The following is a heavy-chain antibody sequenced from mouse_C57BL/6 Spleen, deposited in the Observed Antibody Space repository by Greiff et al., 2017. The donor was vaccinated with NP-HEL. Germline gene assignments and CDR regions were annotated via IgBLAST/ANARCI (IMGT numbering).Heavy chain of an antibody. V-gene: IGHV5-17*01. CDR3: ESGGGFAY. CDR1: GFTFSDYG. J-gene: IGHJ3*01. D-gene: IGHD1-1*02. CDR2: ISSGSSTI. Sequence: EVQGVESGGGLVKPGGSLKLSCAASGFTFSDYGMHWVRQAPEKGLEWVAYISSGSSTIYYAATGKGRFTSSRDNAKNSLLLQMTSMRSEDTAMYYYESGGGFAYWGQGTLVTVSA.